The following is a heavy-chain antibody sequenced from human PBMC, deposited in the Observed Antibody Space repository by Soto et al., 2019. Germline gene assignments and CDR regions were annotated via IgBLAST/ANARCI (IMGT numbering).Heavy chain of an antibody. V-gene: IGHV1-2*04. D-gene: IGHD3-3*01. Sequence: QLHLVQSGADVKKPGASVTVSCSASGYPVTAYYMHWVRQAPGRGLEWMGGINPATGAAKYTQTFEGWVTRAREPSPSKVFRELSGLPSEDPAAVYWARGGGVGVAGSAAFDMWGQGSLVTVSS. CDR3: ARGGGVGVAGSAAFDM. CDR1: GYPVTAYY. CDR2: INPATGAA. J-gene: IGHJ3*02.